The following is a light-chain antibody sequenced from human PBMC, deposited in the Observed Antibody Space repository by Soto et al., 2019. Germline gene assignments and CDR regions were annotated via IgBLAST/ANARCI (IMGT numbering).Light chain of an antibody. CDR2: DVS. V-gene: IGLV2-11*01. Sequence: QSALTQPRSVSGSPGQSVTISCTGTSSDVGGYNYVSWYQQHPGKAPKLMIYDVSKRPSGVPDRFSGSNSGNTASLTISGLQAEDEADYCCCSYAGSYYVFGTGTKLTVL. CDR3: CSYAGSYYV. J-gene: IGLJ1*01. CDR1: SSDVGGYNY.